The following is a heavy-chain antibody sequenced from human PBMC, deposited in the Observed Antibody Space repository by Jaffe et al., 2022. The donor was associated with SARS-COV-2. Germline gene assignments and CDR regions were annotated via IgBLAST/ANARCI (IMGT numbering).Heavy chain of an antibody. J-gene: IGHJ3*02. Sequence: QVQLQESGPGLVKPSQTLSLTCTVSGGSISSGSYYWSWIRQPAGKGLEWIGRLYTSGSTNFNPSLKSRVTISVDTSKNQFSLNLSSVTAADTAVYYCAGEKSSGTPAFDIWGQGTMVTVSS. D-gene: IGHD3-10*01. V-gene: IGHV4-61*02. CDR2: LYTSGST. CDR1: GGSISSGSYY. CDR3: AGEKSSGTPAFDI.